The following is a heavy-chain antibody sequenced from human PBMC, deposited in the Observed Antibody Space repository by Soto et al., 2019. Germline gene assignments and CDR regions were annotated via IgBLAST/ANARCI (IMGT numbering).Heavy chain of an antibody. D-gene: IGHD6-13*01. CDR1: GGSIGGYY. J-gene: IGHJ6*02. CDR3: ARVFWGSSSWVINGMDV. Sequence: PSETLCLTYTVSGGSIGGYYWSWIRQPPGKGLEWIGYIYYSGSTSYAQKFQGRVTMTRDTSTSTVYMELSSLRSEDTAVYYCARVFWGSSSWVINGMDVWGQGTTVTVSS. CDR2: IYYSGST. V-gene: IGHV4-59*01.